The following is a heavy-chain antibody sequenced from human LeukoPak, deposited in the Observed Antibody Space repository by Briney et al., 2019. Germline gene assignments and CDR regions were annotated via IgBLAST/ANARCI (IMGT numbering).Heavy chain of an antibody. V-gene: IGHV4-31*03. J-gene: IGHJ6*02. Sequence: PSQTLSLTCTVSGGSIGSGGYYWSWIRQHPGKGLEWIGYIYYSGSTYYNPSLKSRVTISVDTSKNQFSLKLSSVTAADTAVYYCAKAASPYYYYGMDVWGQGTTVTVSS. CDR2: IYYSGST. CDR3: AKAASPYYYYGMDV. CDR1: GGSIGSGGYY.